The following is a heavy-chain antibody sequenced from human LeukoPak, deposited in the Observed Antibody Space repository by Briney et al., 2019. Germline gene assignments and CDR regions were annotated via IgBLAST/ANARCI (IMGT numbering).Heavy chain of an antibody. CDR3: AKDMGSGYSYGYDY. Sequence: GRSLRLSCAASGFTFDDYAMHWVRHAPGKGLEWVSGISWNSGSIGYADSVKGRFTISRDNAKNSLYLQMNSLRAEDTALYYCAKDMGSGYSYGYDYWGQGTLVTVSS. D-gene: IGHD5-18*01. CDR1: GFTFDDYA. CDR2: ISWNSGSI. J-gene: IGHJ4*02. V-gene: IGHV3-9*01.